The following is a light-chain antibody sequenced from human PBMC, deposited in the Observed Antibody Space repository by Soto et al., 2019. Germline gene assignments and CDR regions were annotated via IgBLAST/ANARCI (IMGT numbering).Light chain of an antibody. J-gene: IGLJ2*01. CDR3: SSYTGSRTLL. CDR1: SSDVGGYNY. V-gene: IGLV2-14*01. CDR2: DVS. Sequence: QSALTQPASVSGSPGQSITISCTGTSSDVGGYNYVSWYQQHPGKAPKVMIYDVSNRPSGVSDRFSGSKSGNTASLTISGLQAEDEADYYCSSYTGSRTLLFGGGTQVTVL.